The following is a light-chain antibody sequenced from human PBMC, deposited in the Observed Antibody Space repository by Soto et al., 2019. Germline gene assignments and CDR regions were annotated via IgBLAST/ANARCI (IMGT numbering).Light chain of an antibody. Sequence: DIVMTQSPDSLAVSLGERATINCKSSQSVFYSSSNKNYLTWYQQKPGQPPKLLIYWASTRESGVPDRFSGSGSGTDFTLTISSLQAEDVAVYYCQQYYTTPLTFGQGTKLEIK. CDR3: QQYYTTPLT. V-gene: IGKV4-1*01. J-gene: IGKJ2*01. CDR1: QSVFYSSSNKNY. CDR2: WAS.